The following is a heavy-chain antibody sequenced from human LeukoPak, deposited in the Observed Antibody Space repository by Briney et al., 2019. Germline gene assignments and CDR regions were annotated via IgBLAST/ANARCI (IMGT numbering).Heavy chain of an antibody. CDR1: GFTVSNNF. Sequence: GGSLRLSCAASGFTVSNNFMSWVRQAPGKGLELVSLIYSGGTTKYADSLRGRFTISRDNSKNTLYLQMNSLRAEDTAVYYCARDQPVVTPLGYWGQGTLVTVSS. V-gene: IGHV3-53*01. J-gene: IGHJ4*02. CDR2: IYSGGTT. D-gene: IGHD4-23*01. CDR3: ARDQPVVTPLGY.